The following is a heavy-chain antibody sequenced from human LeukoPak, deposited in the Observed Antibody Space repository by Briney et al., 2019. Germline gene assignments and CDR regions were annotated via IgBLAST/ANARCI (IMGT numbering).Heavy chain of an antibody. CDR1: GFTVTGPH. D-gene: IGHD3-16*01. CDR3: ARDQATSGGGLDS. CDR2: IYTGGTT. V-gene: IGHV3-53*01. Sequence: GSLRLSCAASGFTVTGPHRSWVRQAPGKGLEWVSAIYTGGTTYYSDSVEGRFTISRDGSKNILYLQMDSLTVEDTAVYYCARDQATSGGGLDSWGQGTLVTVSS. J-gene: IGHJ4*02.